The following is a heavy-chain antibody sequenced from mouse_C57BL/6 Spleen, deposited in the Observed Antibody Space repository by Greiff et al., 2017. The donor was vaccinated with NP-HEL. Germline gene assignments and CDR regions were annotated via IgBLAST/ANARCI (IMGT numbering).Heavy chain of an antibody. CDR3: ARWGIYYGYDWFAY. CDR1: GYTFTGYW. D-gene: IGHD2-2*01. CDR2: ILPGSGST. J-gene: IGHJ3*01. V-gene: IGHV1-9*01. Sequence: QVQLQQSGAELMKPGASVKLSCKATGYTFTGYWIAWVKQRPGHGLEWIGEILPGSGSTNYNEKFKGKATFPADTSSNPAYMQLSSLTTDDSAIYYFARWGIYYGYDWFAYWGQGTLVTVSA.